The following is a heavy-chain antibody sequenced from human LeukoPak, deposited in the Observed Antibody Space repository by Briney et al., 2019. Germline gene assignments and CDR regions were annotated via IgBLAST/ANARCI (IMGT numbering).Heavy chain of an antibody. CDR1: GYTFTSYD. Sequence: ASVKVSCKASGYTFTSYDINWVRQATGQGLEWMGWMNPNSGNTGYAQKLQGRVTLTTDTSTSTAFMELRSLRSDDTAVYYCARAVISYYDSSGYYPHWGQGTLVTVSS. CDR3: ARAVISYYDSSGYYPH. J-gene: IGHJ4*02. CDR2: MNPNSGNT. D-gene: IGHD3-22*01. V-gene: IGHV1-8*01.